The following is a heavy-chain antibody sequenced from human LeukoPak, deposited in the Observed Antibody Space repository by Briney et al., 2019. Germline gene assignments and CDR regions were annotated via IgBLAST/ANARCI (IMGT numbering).Heavy chain of an antibody. D-gene: IGHD2/OR15-2a*01. CDR2: IKQDGSDK. CDR3: AKDLNKETDV. J-gene: IGHJ6*02. Sequence: GGSLRLSCAASGFTFSSYWMSWVRQAPGKGLEWVAIIKQDGSDKYYVDSVKGRFAISRDSAEKSLYLQMNSLRAEDTAVYYCAKDLNKETDVWGQGTTVTVSS. CDR1: GFTFSSYW. V-gene: IGHV3-7*03.